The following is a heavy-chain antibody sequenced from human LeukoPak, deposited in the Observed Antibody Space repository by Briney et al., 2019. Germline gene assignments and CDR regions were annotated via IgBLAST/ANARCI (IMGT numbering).Heavy chain of an antibody. CDR2: FYHSGST. CDR1: GGSITSSSYY. V-gene: IGHV4-39*01. J-gene: IGHJ4*02. CDR3: ARGRRDGYNLEYFDK. D-gene: IGHD5-24*01. Sequence: PSETLSLTCTVSGGSITSSSYYWGWIRQPPGKGLQWIGSFYHSGSTYYNPSLKSRVTIYVDTSKNQFSLKLSSVTAADTAVYYCARGRRDGYNLEYFDKWGQGTLVTVSS.